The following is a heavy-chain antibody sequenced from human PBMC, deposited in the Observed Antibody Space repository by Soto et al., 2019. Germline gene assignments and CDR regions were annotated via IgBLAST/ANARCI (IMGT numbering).Heavy chain of an antibody. V-gene: IGHV4-31*03. D-gene: IGHD5-12*01. CDR3: ASCGYSGYDQNYYYYGMDV. CDR2: IYYSGST. Sequence: QVQLQESGPGLVKPSQTLSLTCTVSGGSISSGGYYWSWIRQHPGKGLEWIGYIYYSGSTYYNPSLKSRVTISVDTSKNQFSLKLSSVTAADTAVYYCASCGYSGYDQNYYYYGMDVWGQGTTVTVSS. J-gene: IGHJ6*02. CDR1: GGSISSGGYY.